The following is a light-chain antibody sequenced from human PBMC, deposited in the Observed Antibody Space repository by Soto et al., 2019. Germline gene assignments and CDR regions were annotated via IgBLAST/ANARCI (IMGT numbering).Light chain of an antibody. CDR1: SSNIGANI. J-gene: IGLJ1*01. Sequence: QSVLTQPPSASGTPGQRVTISCSGSSSNIGANIVNWYQQFPGTAPKLLIYSNDQRPSGVPDRFSASKSGTSASLAISGLQPEDEAQYYCAAWDDSLNGRVFGTGTHLTVL. CDR3: AAWDDSLNGRV. CDR2: SND. V-gene: IGLV1-44*01.